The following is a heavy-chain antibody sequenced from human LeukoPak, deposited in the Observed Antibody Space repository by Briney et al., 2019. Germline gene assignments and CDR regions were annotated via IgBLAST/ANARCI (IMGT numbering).Heavy chain of an antibody. D-gene: IGHD6-6*01. CDR2: IYTSGST. CDR1: GGSISSGSYY. J-gene: IGHJ6*03. CDR3: ARWEYSSSYRGGYYYYMDV. Sequence: PSETLSLTCTVSGGSISSGSYYWSWIRQPAGKGLEWIGRIYTSGSTNYNPSLKSRVTISVDTSKNQFSLKLSSVTAADTAVYYCARWEYSSSYRGGYYYYMDVWGKGTTVTVSS. V-gene: IGHV4-61*02.